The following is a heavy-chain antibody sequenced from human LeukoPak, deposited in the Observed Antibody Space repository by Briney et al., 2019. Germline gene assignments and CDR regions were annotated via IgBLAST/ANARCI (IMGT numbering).Heavy chain of an antibody. D-gene: IGHD2-2*01. CDR3: ARDALRSDIVVVPAAI. Sequence: GGSLRLSCAASGFTVSSNYMSWVRQAPGKGLEWVSVIYSGGSTYYADSVKGRLTISRDNSKNTLYLQMNSLRAEDTAVYYCARDALRSDIVVVPAAIWGQGTLVTVSS. J-gene: IGHJ4*02. V-gene: IGHV3-66*02. CDR2: IYSGGST. CDR1: GFTVSSNY.